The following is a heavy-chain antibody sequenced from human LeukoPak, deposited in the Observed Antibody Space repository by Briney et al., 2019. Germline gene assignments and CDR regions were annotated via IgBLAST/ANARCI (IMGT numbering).Heavy chain of an antibody. Sequence: GGSLRLSCAASGFTFSNYAMHWVRQAPGKGLEWVAAISDDGSNKYYSDSVKGRLAISRDNSKNTLYLQMNSLRAEDTAVYYCARDGGYYDSSGSPGMDVWGQGTTVTVSS. CDR3: ARDGGYYDSSGSPGMDV. V-gene: IGHV3-30*09. D-gene: IGHD3-22*01. CDR2: ISDDGSNK. J-gene: IGHJ6*02. CDR1: GFTFSNYA.